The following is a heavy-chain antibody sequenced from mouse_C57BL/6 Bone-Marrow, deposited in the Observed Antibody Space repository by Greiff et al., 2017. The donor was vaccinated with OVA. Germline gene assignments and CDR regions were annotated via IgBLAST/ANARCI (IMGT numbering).Heavy chain of an antibody. Sequence: QVQLQQPGAELVKPGASVKLSCKASGYTFTSYWMQWVKQRPGQGLEWIGEIDPSDSYTNYNQKFKGKATLTVDTSSSTAYMQLSSLTSEDSAVYYCASGEITRYFDYWGQGTTLTVSS. CDR3: ASGEITRYFDY. J-gene: IGHJ2*01. CDR2: IDPSDSYT. D-gene: IGHD2-4*01. CDR1: GYTFTSYW. V-gene: IGHV1-50*01.